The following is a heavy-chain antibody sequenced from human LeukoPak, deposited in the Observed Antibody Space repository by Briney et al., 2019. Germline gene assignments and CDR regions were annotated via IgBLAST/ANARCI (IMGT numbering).Heavy chain of an antibody. J-gene: IGHJ3*02. D-gene: IGHD3-22*01. Sequence: PSETLSLTCAVYGGSFSGYYWSWIRQPPGKGLERIGEINHSGSTNYNPSLTSRVTISVDTSKNQFSLKLSSVTAADTAVYYCAREGDSIDAFDIWGQGTMVTVSS. CDR1: GGSFSGYY. V-gene: IGHV4-34*01. CDR2: INHSGST. CDR3: AREGDSIDAFDI.